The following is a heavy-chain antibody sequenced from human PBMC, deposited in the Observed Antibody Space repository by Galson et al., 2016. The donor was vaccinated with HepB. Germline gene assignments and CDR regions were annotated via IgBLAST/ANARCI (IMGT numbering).Heavy chain of an antibody. CDR3: ARAAGHEYYFYGMEV. CDR2: IYYTGST. V-gene: IGHV4-39*01. CDR1: GGSISSSGYH. J-gene: IGHJ6*02. Sequence: SETLSLTCTVSGGSISSSGYHWGWTRQPPGKGLEWIGNIYYTGSTYYNPSLESRLSMSVDTSKNQFALTLTPVTAADTAVYYCARAAGHEYYFYGMEVWGQGTTVTVSS. D-gene: IGHD6-13*01.